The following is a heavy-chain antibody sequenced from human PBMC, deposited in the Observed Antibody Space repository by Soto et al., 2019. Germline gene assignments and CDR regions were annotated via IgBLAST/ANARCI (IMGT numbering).Heavy chain of an antibody. Sequence: QVQLQQWGAGLLKPSETLSLTCAVYGGSFSGYYWSWIRQPPGKGLEWIGEINHSGSTNYNPSLNRRFTISVDTSKNQFSLKLSSVTAADTAVYYCARGVVAATSYNWFDPWGQGTLVTVSS. CDR2: INHSGST. V-gene: IGHV4-34*01. CDR1: GGSFSGYY. J-gene: IGHJ5*02. D-gene: IGHD2-15*01. CDR3: ARGVVAATSYNWFDP.